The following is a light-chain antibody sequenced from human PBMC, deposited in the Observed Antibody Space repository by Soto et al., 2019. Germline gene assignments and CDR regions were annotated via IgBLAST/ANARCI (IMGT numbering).Light chain of an antibody. CDR1: SSDVGGYNH. Sequence: QSALTQPASVSGSPGQSITISCTGTSSDVGGYNHVSWYQQHPGKAPKLMIYEVSNRPSGVSYRFSGSKSGNTASLTIAGLQAEDEADYYCSSYTGSSTVFGGGTKLTV. J-gene: IGLJ2*01. CDR2: EVS. V-gene: IGLV2-14*01. CDR3: SSYTGSSTV.